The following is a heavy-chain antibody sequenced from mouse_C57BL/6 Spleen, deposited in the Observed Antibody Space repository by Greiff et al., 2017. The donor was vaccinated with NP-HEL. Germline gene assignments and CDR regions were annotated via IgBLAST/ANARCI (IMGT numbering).Heavy chain of an antibody. CDR3: TTFDDGYYVVFAY. Sequence: EVQLQQSGAELVRPGASVKLSCTASGFNIKDDYMHWVKQRPEQGLEWIGWIDPENGDTEYASKFQGKATITADKSPNTAYLQLSSLTSEDTAVYYCTTFDDGYYVVFAYWGQGTLVTVAA. D-gene: IGHD2-3*01. V-gene: IGHV14-4*01. J-gene: IGHJ3*01. CDR2: IDPENGDT. CDR1: GFNIKDDY.